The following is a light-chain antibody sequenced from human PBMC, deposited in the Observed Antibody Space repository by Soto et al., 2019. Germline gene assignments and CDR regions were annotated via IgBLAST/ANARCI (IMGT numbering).Light chain of an antibody. CDR1: SSNIGTNT. CDR2: TDH. V-gene: IGLV1-44*01. CDR3: AAWDGSLNVVL. J-gene: IGLJ2*01. Sequence: QSVLTQPPSASGTPGQRVSISCSGSSSNIGTNTVNWYKQVPGTAPTLLIYTDHQRPAGVPDRFSGSRSGTSASLAISGLQSEDEADYYCAAWDGSLNVVLFGGGTKLPVL.